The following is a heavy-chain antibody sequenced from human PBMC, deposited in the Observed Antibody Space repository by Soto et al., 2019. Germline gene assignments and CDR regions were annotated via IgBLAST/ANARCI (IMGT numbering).Heavy chain of an antibody. CDR1: GYTLTELS. D-gene: IGHD6-13*01. J-gene: IGHJ4*02. CDR3: ATSGISWFGGDGFDN. CDR2: FDPEDGET. V-gene: IGHV1-24*01. Sequence: QVQLVQSGAEVKQPGASVKVSCKVSGYTLTELSMHWVRQAPGKGLEWMGSFDPEDGETMYAQNLQGRVTMTEDTSTDTAYMELNSLRSEDTAVYYCATSGISWFGGDGFDNWGQGTLVTVSS.